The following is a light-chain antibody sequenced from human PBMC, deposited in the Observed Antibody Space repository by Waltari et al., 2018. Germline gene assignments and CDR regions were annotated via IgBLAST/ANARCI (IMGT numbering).Light chain of an antibody. V-gene: IGKV3-15*01. J-gene: IGKJ1*01. Sequence: EIVMTQSPATLSVSPGERATLSCRVSQSVSSNLAWYQQKPGQAPRLLIYGASTRATGIPAGCSGSGSGTEFTLTISSLQSEDFAVYYCQQYNNWLRTFGQGTKVEIK. CDR3: QQYNNWLRT. CDR1: QSVSSN. CDR2: GAS.